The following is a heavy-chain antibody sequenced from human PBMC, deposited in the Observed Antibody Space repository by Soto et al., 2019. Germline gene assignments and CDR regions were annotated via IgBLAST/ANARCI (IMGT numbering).Heavy chain of an antibody. D-gene: IGHD6-6*01. J-gene: IGHJ4*02. V-gene: IGHV1-69*13. CDR1: GGTFSSYA. Sequence: SVKVSCKASGGTFSSYAISWVQQAPGQGLEWMGGIIPIFGTANYAQKFQGRVTITADESTSTAYMELSSLRSEDTAVYYCARGEYSSSSIGGDYWGQGTLVTVSS. CDR3: ARGEYSSSSIGGDY. CDR2: IIPIFGTA.